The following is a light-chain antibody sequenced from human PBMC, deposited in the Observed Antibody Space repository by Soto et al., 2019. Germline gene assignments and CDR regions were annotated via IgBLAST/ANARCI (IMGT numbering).Light chain of an antibody. Sequence: DIQMTQSPSSLSASVGDRVTFTCRASQDITNSLNWYQQKPVRAPKLLIYDASNLEAGVPSRFSGGGSGADFIFTISSLQPDDVSTYYCQQYDNGSLTFGGGTKVDIK. CDR1: QDITNS. J-gene: IGKJ4*01. CDR2: DAS. CDR3: QQYDNGSLT. V-gene: IGKV1-33*01.